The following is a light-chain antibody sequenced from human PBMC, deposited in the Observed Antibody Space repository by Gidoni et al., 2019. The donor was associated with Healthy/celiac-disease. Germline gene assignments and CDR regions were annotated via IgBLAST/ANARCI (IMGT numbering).Light chain of an antibody. CDR1: SSDVGGYNS. J-gene: IGLJ2*01. V-gene: IGLV2-14*03. CDR3: SSNTSRSTLDVV. CDR2: DVS. Sequence: QSALTQPASVSGSPGQSITISCTGTSSDVGGYNSVSWYQQHPGKAPKLMIYDVSNRPSGGSNRFSGSKSCNTASLTISGLQAEDEADYYCSSNTSRSTLDVVFGGGTKLTVL.